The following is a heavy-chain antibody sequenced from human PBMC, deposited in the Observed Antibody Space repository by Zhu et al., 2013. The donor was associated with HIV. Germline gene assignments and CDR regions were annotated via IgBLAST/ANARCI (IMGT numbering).Heavy chain of an antibody. V-gene: IGHV4-30-2*01. CDR2: IYHSGST. CDR1: GGSISSGGYS. D-gene: IGHD4-17*01. CDR3: ARAPSHYGDHELYFDY. J-gene: IGHJ4*02. Sequence: QVQLQESGSGLVKPSQTLSLTCAVSGGSISSGGYSWSWIRQPPGKGLEWIGYIYHSGSTYYNPSLKSRVTISVDRSKNQFSLKLSSVTAADTTVYYCARAPSHYGDHELYFDYWGQGTLVTVSS.